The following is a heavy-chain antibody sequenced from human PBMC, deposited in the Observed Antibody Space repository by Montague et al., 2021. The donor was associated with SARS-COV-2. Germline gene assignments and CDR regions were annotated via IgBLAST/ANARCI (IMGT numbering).Heavy chain of an antibody. Sequence: SLRLSCAASGFIFSSYGMNWVRQAPGKGLEWISYISSSGGGSTKDYTDSVKGRFTISRGNAKNSLYLQMNSLRVEDTAIYYCARDRDWDDWCGMDVWGQGTTVTVSS. CDR2: ISSSGGGSTK. CDR1: GFIFSSYG. V-gene: IGHV3-48*03. CDR3: ARDRDWDDWCGMDV. J-gene: IGHJ6*02. D-gene: IGHD2-21*01.